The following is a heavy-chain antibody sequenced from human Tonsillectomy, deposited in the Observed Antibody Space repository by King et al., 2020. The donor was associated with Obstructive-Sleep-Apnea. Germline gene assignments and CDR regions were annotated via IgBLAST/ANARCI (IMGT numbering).Heavy chain of an antibody. CDR3: ARDRYYDFWSGYRYFDY. CDR1: GYTFTSYG. V-gene: IGHV1-18*04. Sequence: QLVQSGAEVKKPGASVKVSFKASGYTFTSYGISWVRQAPGQGLEWMGWISAYNGNTNYAQKLQGRVTMTTDTSTSTAYMELRGLGSDDTAVYYCARDRYYDFWSGYRYFDYWGQGTLVTVSS. D-gene: IGHD3-3*01. CDR2: ISAYNGNT. J-gene: IGHJ4*02.